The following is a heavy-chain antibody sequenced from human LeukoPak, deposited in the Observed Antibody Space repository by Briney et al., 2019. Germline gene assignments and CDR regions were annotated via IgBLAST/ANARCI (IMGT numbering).Heavy chain of an antibody. Sequence: ASVKVSCKASGYTFTSYDINWVRQAIGQGLEWMGWMNPNSGNTGYAQKFQGRVTMTRNTSISTAYMELSSLRSEDTAVYYCATGGGTFSYYYYYYMDVWGKGTTVTVSS. CDR2: MNPNSGNT. D-gene: IGHD2/OR15-2a*01. V-gene: IGHV1-8*01. CDR1: GYTFTSYD. CDR3: ATGGGTFSYYYYYYMDV. J-gene: IGHJ6*03.